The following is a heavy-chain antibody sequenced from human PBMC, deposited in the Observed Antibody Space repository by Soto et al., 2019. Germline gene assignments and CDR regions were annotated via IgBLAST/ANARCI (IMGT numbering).Heavy chain of an antibody. CDR3: ARRNGIDF. J-gene: IGHJ4*02. CDR2: ISDSGST. D-gene: IGHD2-8*01. V-gene: IGHV4-59*08. CDR1: GASVTPFY. Sequence: PSETLSLTCTVSGASVTPFYWSWIRQAPGKGLEWIGYISDSGSTNYSPSLGSRVTISVDTSKNQFSLRLTSVTAADTAVYYCARRNGIDFWGQGTLVTV.